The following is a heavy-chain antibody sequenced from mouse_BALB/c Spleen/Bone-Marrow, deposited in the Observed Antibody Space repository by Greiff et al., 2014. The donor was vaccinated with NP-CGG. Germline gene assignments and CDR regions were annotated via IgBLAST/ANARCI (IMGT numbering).Heavy chain of an antibody. J-gene: IGHJ3*01. CDR3: TTSRGYNWFAY. CDR2: INPSNGGA. V-gene: IGHV1S16*01. D-gene: IGHD2-2*01. Sequence: VQLQQSGAELVKPGASVKLSCKASGYTFTSYYMYWVKQRPGQGLEWIGEINPSNGGADFNEKFKIKATLTVDESSSTAYMQLSSLTSDDSAVYYCTTSRGYNWFAYWGQGTLVTVSA. CDR1: GYTFTSYY.